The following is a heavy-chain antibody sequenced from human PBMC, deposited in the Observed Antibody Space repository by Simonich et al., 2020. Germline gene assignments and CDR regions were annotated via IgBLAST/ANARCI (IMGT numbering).Heavy chain of an antibody. D-gene: IGHD1-26*01. CDR3: AREGAGNDAFDI. Sequence: QVQLVESGGGVVQPGRSLRLSCAASGFTFSSYAMHWVRQAAGKGVEGVAVIAYDGSNKSYADTVKGRFTISRDNSKNTLYLQMNSLRAEDTAVYYCAREGAGNDAFDIWGQGTMVTVSS. J-gene: IGHJ3*02. CDR2: IAYDGSNK. V-gene: IGHV3-30*07. CDR1: GFTFSSYA.